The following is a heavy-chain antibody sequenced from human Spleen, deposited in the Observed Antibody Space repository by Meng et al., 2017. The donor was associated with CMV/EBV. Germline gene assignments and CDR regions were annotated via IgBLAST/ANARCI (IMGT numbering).Heavy chain of an antibody. V-gene: IGHV3-21*01. Sequence: FSNYSMNWVRQAPGKGLEWVSSISSSSSYIYYADSVKGRFTISRDNAKNSLYLQMNSLRAEDTAVYYCASMLQGYCSSTSCWGWFDPWGQGTLVTVSS. CDR1: FSNYS. J-gene: IGHJ5*02. CDR3: ASMLQGYCSSTSCWGWFDP. CDR2: ISSSSSYI. D-gene: IGHD2-2*01.